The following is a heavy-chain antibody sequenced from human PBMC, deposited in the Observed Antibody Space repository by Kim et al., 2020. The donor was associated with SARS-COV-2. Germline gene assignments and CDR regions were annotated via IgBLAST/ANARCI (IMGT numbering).Heavy chain of an antibody. CDR3: VKLFSSSWYKGFDP. J-gene: IGHJ5*02. CDR2: ISDSGGGT. D-gene: IGHD6-13*01. CDR1: GFTFRSYA. Sequence: GGSLRLSCAASGFTFRSYAMSWVRQAPGKGLEWVSVISDSGGGTYFADSVKGRFTISRDNSKNTLYLQMNSLRAEDTAVYYCVKLFSSSWYKGFDPWGQGTLVTVSS. V-gene: IGHV3-23*01.